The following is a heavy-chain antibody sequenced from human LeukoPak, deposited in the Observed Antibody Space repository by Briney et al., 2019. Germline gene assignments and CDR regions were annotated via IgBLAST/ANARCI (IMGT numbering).Heavy chain of an antibody. CDR1: GFTFSSYW. CDR2: INSDGSGT. D-gene: IGHD2-2*01. CDR3: ARGGFRYCSSTSCYPNWFDP. Sequence: GGSLRLSCVASGFTFSSYWMHWVRQAPGKGLVWVSRINSDGSGTNYADSVKGRFTISRDNAKNSLYLQMNSLRAEDTAVYYCARGGFRYCSSTSCYPNWFDPWGQGTLVTVSS. V-gene: IGHV3-74*01. J-gene: IGHJ5*02.